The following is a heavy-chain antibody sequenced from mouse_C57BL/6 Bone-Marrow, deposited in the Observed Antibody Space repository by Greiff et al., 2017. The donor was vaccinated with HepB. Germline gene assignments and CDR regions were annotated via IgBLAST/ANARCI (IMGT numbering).Heavy chain of an antibody. V-gene: IGHV1-55*01. CDR1: GYTFTSYW. D-gene: IGHD1-1*01. J-gene: IGHJ1*03. Sequence: VQLQQPGAELVKPGASVKMSCKASGYTFTSYWITWVKQRPGQGLEWIGDIYPGSGSTNYNEKFKSKATLTVDTSSSTAYMQLSSLTSEDSAVYYCAKGYGSRYSYWYFDVWGTGTTVTVSS. CDR3: AKGYGSRYSYWYFDV. CDR2: IYPGSGST.